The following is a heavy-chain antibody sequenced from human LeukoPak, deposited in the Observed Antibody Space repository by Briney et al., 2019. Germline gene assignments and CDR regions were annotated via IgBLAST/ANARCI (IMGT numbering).Heavy chain of an antibody. Sequence: GGSLRLSCAASGFTFTNYGMNWVRQAPGKGLEWVSGISGSGGSTYYADSVKGRFTISRDNAKNSLYLQMNSLRAEDTAVYYCARKNGLDYWGQGTLVTVSS. J-gene: IGHJ4*02. V-gene: IGHV3-23*01. CDR2: ISGSGGST. CDR3: ARKNGLDY. CDR1: GFTFTNYG.